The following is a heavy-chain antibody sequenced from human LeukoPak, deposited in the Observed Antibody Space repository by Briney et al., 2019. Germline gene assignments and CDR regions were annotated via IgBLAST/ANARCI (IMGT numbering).Heavy chain of an antibody. D-gene: IGHD3-22*01. CDR3: ASMYYYDSSGYYGDYYYYMDV. CDR1: GGSISSSSYY. CDR2: IYYSGST. V-gene: IGHV4-39*01. Sequence: SETLSLTCTVSGGSISSSSYYWGWIRQPPGKGLEWIGSIYYSGSTYYNPSLKSRVTISVDTSKNQFSLKLSSVTAADTAVYYCASMYYYDSSGYYGDYYYYMDVWGKGTTVTVSS. J-gene: IGHJ6*03.